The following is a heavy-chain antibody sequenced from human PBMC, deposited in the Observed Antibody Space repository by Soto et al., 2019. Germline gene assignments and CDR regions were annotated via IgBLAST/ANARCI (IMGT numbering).Heavy chain of an antibody. CDR2: INHSGST. J-gene: IGHJ4*02. CDR3: ARGRTRDY. CDR1: GGSFSGYY. Sequence: SETLSLTCAVYGGSFSGYYWSWIRQPPGKGLEWIGEINHSGSTNYNPSLKSRVTISVDTSKNQFSLKLSSVTAADTAVYYCARGRTRDYWGQGTLVTVSS. V-gene: IGHV4-34*01. D-gene: IGHD1-7*01.